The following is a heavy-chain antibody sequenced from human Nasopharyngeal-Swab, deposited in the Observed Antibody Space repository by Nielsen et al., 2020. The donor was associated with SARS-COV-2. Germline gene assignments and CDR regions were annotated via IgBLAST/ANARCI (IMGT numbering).Heavy chain of an antibody. CDR1: GGSISSYY. V-gene: IGHV4-59*01. Sequence: SETLSLTCTVSGGSISSYYWSWIRQPPGKGLEWIGYIYYSGSTNYNPSLKSRVTISVDTSKNQFSLKLSSVTAADTAVYYCARVVVGTGGYYYYMDVWGKETTVTVSS. CDR3: ARVVVGTGGYYYYMDV. D-gene: IGHD2-21*01. J-gene: IGHJ6*03. CDR2: IYYSGST.